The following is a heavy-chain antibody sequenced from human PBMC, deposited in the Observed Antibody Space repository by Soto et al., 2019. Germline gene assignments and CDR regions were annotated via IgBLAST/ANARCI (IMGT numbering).Heavy chain of an antibody. J-gene: IGHJ4*02. CDR1: GGSVSSGSYY. Sequence: QVQLQESGPGLVKPSETLSLTCTVSGGSVSSGSYYWSWIRQPPGKGLEWIGYIYYSGSTNYNPCPQRRVPIAVDTSKNPFSLKLSSVTAADTAGYYCARDEFRACFDYWGQGTLVTVSS. CDR3: ARDEFRACFDY. CDR2: IYYSGST. V-gene: IGHV4-61*01.